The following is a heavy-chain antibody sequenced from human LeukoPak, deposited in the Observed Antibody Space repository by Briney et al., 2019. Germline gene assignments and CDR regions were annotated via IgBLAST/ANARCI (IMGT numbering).Heavy chain of an antibody. V-gene: IGHV4-39*07. J-gene: IGHJ6*02. CDR3: ASYSYYYGMDV. CDR2: IYSNGDT. Sequence: SETLSLTCTVSGGSITSSNYYWGWIRQPPGKGLEWIGTIYSNGDTYYNPSLKSRVTISVDTSKNQFSLKLSSVTAADTAVYYCASYSYYYGMDVWGQGTTVTVSS. CDR1: GGSITSSNYY.